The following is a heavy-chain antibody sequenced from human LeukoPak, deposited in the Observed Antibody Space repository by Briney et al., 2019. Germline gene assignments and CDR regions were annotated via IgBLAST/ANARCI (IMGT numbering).Heavy chain of an antibody. CDR2: IRYDGSIK. D-gene: IGHD3-10*02. CDR1: GFTFSSYW. J-gene: IGHJ6*04. V-gene: IGHV3-30*02. CDR3: AELGITMIGGV. Sequence: PGGSLRLSCAASGFTFSSYWMNWVRQAPGKGLEWVAFIRYDGSIKYYADSVKGRFTISRDNAKNSLYLQMNSLRAEDTAVYYCAELGITMIGGVWGKGTTVTISS.